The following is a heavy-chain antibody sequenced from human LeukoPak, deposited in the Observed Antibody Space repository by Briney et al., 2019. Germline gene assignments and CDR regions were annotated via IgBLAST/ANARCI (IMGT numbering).Heavy chain of an antibody. D-gene: IGHD2-2*01. Sequence: GRSLRLPCAASGFTFSSYGMHWVRQAPGKGLEWVAVISYDGSNKYYADSVKGRFTTSRDNSKNTLYLQMNSLRAEDTAVYYCAKDQVVPAAKSKGGNWFDPWGQGTLVTVSS. CDR1: GFTFSSYG. CDR3: AKDQVVPAAKSKGGNWFDP. V-gene: IGHV3-30*18. CDR2: ISYDGSNK. J-gene: IGHJ5*02.